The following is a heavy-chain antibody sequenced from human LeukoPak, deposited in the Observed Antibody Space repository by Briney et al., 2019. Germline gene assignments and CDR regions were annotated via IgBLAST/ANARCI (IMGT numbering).Heavy chain of an antibody. J-gene: IGHJ4*02. V-gene: IGHV3-30*02. CDR3: AISRDGYDLFYFDY. Sequence: GGSLRLSCAASGFTFSSYGMHWVRQAPGKGLEWVAFIRYDGSNKYYADSVKGRFTISRDNSKNTLYLQMNSLRAEDTAVYYCAISRDGYDLFYFDYWGQRALLSVSS. CDR1: GFTFSSYG. D-gene: IGHD5-24*01. CDR2: IRYDGSNK.